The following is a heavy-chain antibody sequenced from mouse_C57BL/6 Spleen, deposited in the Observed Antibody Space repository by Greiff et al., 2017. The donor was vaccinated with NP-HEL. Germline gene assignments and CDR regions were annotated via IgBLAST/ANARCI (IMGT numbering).Heavy chain of an antibody. CDR3: ARSEGKVLPQGY. D-gene: IGHD1-1*01. J-gene: IGHJ2*01. Sequence: QVQLQQSGAELARPGASVKLSCKASGYTFTSYGISWVKQRTGQGLEWIGEIYPRSGNTYYNEKFKGKATLTADKSSSTAYMELRSLTSEDSAVYFCARSEGKVLPQGYWGQGTTLTVSS. CDR1: GYTFTSYG. CDR2: IYPRSGNT. V-gene: IGHV1-81*01.